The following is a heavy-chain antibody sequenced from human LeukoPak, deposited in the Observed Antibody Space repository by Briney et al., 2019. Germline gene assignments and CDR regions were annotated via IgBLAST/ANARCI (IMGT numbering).Heavy chain of an antibody. J-gene: IGHJ4*02. CDR3: ARAGGGYIPFDY. CDR1: GFTFSSYR. CDR2: ISSSSSTI. V-gene: IGHV3-48*04. Sequence: PGGSLRLSCAASGFTFSSYRMNWVRQAPGKGLEWVSSISSSSSTIYYADSVKGRFTISRDNAKNTLYLQMNSLRAEDTAVYYCARAGGGYIPFDYWGQGTLVTVSS. D-gene: IGHD5-12*01.